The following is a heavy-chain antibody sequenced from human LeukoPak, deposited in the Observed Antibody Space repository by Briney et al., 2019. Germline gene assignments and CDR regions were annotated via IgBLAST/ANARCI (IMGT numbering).Heavy chain of an antibody. CDR2: INPNSGGT. J-gene: IGHJ4*02. D-gene: IGHD2/OR15-2a*01. CDR3: ARVIYATYYFDY. Sequence: ASVKVSCKASGYILTGYYMHWVRQAPGQGLEWMGWINPNSGGTNYAQKFQGRVTMTRDTSISTAYMELSRLRSDDTAVYYCARVIYATYYFDYWGQGTLVTVSS. V-gene: IGHV1-2*02. CDR1: GYILTGYY.